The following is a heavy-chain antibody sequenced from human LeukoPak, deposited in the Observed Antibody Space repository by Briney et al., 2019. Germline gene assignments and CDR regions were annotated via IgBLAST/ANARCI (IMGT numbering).Heavy chain of an antibody. J-gene: IGHJ4*02. Sequence: GGSLRLFCTVSGITLSNYGMSWVRQAPGKGLECVAGISDSGGSTNYVDSVKGRFTISRDNPENTLYLQMNSLRADDTAVYFCAKRGVVIRVILVGFHKEAYYFDSWGQGALVTVSS. CDR1: GITLSNYG. CDR3: AKRGVVIRVILVGFHKEAYYFDS. CDR2: ISDSGGST. D-gene: IGHD3-22*01. V-gene: IGHV3-23*01.